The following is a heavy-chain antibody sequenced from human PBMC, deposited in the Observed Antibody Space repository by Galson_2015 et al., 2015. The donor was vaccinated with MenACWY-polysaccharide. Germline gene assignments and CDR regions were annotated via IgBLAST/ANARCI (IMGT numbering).Heavy chain of an antibody. CDR1: GGSITRYY. Sequence: SETLSLTCPVSGGSITRYYWNWIRQPPGKGLEWIGYIYYRGRTNYNPSLKSRVTISVETSKNQFSLKLSSVNAADTAVYYWARVYCSSTSCYRAAFDIWGQGTMVTVSS. V-gene: IGHV4-59*01. D-gene: IGHD2-2*01. CDR2: IYYRGRT. J-gene: IGHJ3*02. CDR3: ARVYCSSTSCYRAAFDI.